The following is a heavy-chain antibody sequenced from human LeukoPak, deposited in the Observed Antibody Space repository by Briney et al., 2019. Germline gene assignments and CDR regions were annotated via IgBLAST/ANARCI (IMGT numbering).Heavy chain of an antibody. Sequence: SETLSLTCAVYGGSFSGYYWSWIRQPPGKGLEWIGEINHSGSTNYNPSLKSRVTISVDTSKNQFSLKLSSVTAADTAVYYCARHGYSSGSLAWFDPWGQGTQVTVSS. CDR3: ARHGYSSGSLAWFDP. CDR2: INHSGST. J-gene: IGHJ5*02. D-gene: IGHD6-19*01. V-gene: IGHV4-34*01. CDR1: GGSFSGYY.